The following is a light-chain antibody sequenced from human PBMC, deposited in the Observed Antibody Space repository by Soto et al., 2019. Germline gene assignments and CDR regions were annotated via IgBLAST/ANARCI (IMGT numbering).Light chain of an antibody. CDR1: HSVRRK. V-gene: IGKV3D-15*01. CDR3: QEYNSWPT. J-gene: IGKJ3*01. Sequence: EIVMTPSPATLSVSPGERATLSCRASHSVRRKLAWYQQKTGQAPRLLIYGATTRATGIPIRFSGSGSGTGCYITISSPQSDDLALYCCQEYNSWPTFGLGTNVDIK. CDR2: GAT.